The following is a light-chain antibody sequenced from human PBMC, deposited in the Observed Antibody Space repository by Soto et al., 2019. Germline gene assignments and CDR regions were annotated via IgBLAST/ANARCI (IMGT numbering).Light chain of an antibody. Sequence: EIVMTQSPATLSVSPGERATLSCRASQSVSSNLAWYQQKPGQAPRLLIYGASSRATGIPDRFSGSGSGTDFTLTISGLQPEDFAVYYCQQYGTSPGTFGQGTKVDI. CDR1: QSVSSN. CDR3: QQYGTSPGT. J-gene: IGKJ1*01. V-gene: IGKV3-20*01. CDR2: GAS.